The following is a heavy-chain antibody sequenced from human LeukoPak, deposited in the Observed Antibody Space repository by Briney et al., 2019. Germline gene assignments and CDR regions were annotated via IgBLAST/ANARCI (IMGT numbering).Heavy chain of an antibody. V-gene: IGHV1-69*06. D-gene: IGHD5-18*01. CDR1: GGTFSSYA. J-gene: IGHJ4*02. CDR2: IIPIFGTA. Sequence: ASVKVSCKASGGTFSSYAISWVRQAPGQGLEWMGGIIPIFGTANYAQKFQGRVAITADKSTSTAYMELSSLRSEDTAVYYCARVGLLGYSYGYYFDYWGQGTLVTVSS. CDR3: ARVGLLGYSYGYYFDY.